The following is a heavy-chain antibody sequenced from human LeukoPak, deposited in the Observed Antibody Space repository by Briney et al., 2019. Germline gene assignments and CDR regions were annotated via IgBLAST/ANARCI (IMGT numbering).Heavy chain of an antibody. CDR1: GFTLSSYE. CDR2: ISSSGSTK. D-gene: IGHD2-2*01. CDR3: ARRYCSSTSCTLDY. Sequence: GGSLRLSCAASGFTLSSYEMNWVRQAPGKGLEWVSYISSSGSTKYYADSVKGRFTISRDNAENSLYLQMNSLRAEDTAVYYCARRYCSSTSCTLDYWGQATLVTVSS. J-gene: IGHJ4*02. V-gene: IGHV3-48*03.